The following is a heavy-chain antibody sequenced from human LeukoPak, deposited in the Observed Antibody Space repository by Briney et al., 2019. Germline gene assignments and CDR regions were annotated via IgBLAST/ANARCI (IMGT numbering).Heavy chain of an antibody. CDR3: ARYPASSAYYSYHFDY. D-gene: IGHD3-22*01. J-gene: IGHJ4*02. Sequence: ASVKVSCKASGYTFTVYNMHWVRQAPGQGLEWMGWIDPNSGGTNYAQKFQGRVTMIRDTSTVTAYMELSRLRSDDTAVYYCARYPASSAYYSYHFDYWGQGTLVTVSS. V-gene: IGHV1-2*02. CDR1: GYTFTVYN. CDR2: IDPNSGGT.